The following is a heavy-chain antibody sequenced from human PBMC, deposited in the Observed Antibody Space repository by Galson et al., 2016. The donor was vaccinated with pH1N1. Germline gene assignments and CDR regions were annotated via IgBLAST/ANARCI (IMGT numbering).Heavy chain of an antibody. V-gene: IGHV3-9*01. CDR3: AKVRGYSYGPFEC. CDR1: GFTFDDYA. Sequence: SLRLSCAASGFTFDDYAMYWVRQAPGKGLEWVSGISWNSGSIGYADSVKGRFTISRDNAKNSLYLQMNSLRAEDTALYYCAKVRGYSYGPFECWGQGTLVTVSS. J-gene: IGHJ4*02. D-gene: IGHD5-18*01. CDR2: ISWNSGSI.